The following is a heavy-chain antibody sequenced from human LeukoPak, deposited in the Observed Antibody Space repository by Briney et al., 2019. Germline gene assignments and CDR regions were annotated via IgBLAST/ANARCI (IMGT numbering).Heavy chain of an antibody. CDR1: GSSISSYY. CDR3: ARGRLVFVGGTDY. V-gene: IGHV4-59*01. D-gene: IGHD3-10*01. J-gene: IGHJ4*02. Sequence: SETLSLTCTVSGSSISSYYWSWIRQPPGKGLEWIGYIYYSGSTNYNPSLKSRVTISVDTSKNQFTLKLSSVTAADTAVYYCARGRLVFVGGTDYWGQGTLVTVSS. CDR2: IYYSGST.